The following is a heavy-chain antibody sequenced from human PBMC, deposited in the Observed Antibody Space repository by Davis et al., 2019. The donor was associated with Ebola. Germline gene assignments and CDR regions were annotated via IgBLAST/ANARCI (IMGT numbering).Heavy chain of an antibody. Sequence: AASVKVSCKASGYTFISYAMHWVRQAPGQRPEWMGWINAGNVNTKYSQKFQGRVTFTRDTSASTAYMELSSLRSEDTAVYYCARGGGNGYNAVDYWGQGTLVTVSS. D-gene: IGHD5-24*01. CDR3: ARGGGNGYNAVDY. V-gene: IGHV1-3*01. CDR2: INAGNVNT. J-gene: IGHJ4*02. CDR1: GYTFISYA.